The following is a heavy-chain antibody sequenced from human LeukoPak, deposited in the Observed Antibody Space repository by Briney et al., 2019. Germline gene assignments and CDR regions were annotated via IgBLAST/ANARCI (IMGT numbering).Heavy chain of an antibody. Sequence: SETLSLTSTVSGGSISSYYWNWIRQPPGKGLEWVGYIYYSGSASYNPSLKSRVTIPVDTSKNQFSLKLNSVTAADTAVYYCASSDGRMEYWGQGTLVTVSS. CDR3: ASSDGRMEY. J-gene: IGHJ4*02. V-gene: IGHV4-59*08. CDR2: IYYSGSA. CDR1: GGSISSYY. D-gene: IGHD5-24*01.